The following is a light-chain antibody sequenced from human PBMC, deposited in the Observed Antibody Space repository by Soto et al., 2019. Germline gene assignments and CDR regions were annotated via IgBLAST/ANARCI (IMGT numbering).Light chain of an antibody. CDR1: SSDVGGYNY. J-gene: IGLJ1*01. V-gene: IGLV2-14*01. CDR3: SSYTSSSTLV. CDR2: DVS. Sequence: QSALTQPASVSGSPGQSITISCTGTSSDVGGYNYVSWYQQHPGKAPKLMIYDVSNRPSGVSNRFSGSKSGNTASLTISGRQAEDEAEDYCSSYTSSSTLVFGPGTTVTVL.